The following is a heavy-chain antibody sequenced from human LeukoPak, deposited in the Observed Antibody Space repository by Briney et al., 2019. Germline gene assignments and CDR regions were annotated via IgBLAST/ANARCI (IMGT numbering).Heavy chain of an antibody. V-gene: IGHV1-69*06. CDR2: IIPIFGTA. D-gene: IGHD5-12*01. Sequence: ASVKVSCKASGGTFSSYAISWVRQAPGQGLEWMGGIIPIFGTANYAQKFQGRVTITADKSTSTAYMELSSLRSEDTAVYYCAREGDPGSGYNYGNWLDPWGQGTLVTVSS. CDR3: AREGDPGSGYNYGNWLDP. J-gene: IGHJ5*02. CDR1: GGTFSSYA.